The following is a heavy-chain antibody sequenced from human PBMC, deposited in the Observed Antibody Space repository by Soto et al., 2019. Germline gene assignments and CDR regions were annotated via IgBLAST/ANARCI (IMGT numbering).Heavy chain of an antibody. V-gene: IGHV3-23*01. CDR3: AKITGIFGVGKRRFDP. CDR2: ISGSGGST. CDR1: GFTFSSYA. J-gene: IGHJ5*02. Sequence: EVQLLESGGGLVQPGGSLRLSCAASGFTFSSYAMSWVRQAPGKGLEWVSAISGSGGSTYYADSVKGRFTISRDNSKNTLYLQMNSLTAEDTAVYYCAKITGIFGVGKRRFDPWGQGTLVTVSS. D-gene: IGHD3-3*01.